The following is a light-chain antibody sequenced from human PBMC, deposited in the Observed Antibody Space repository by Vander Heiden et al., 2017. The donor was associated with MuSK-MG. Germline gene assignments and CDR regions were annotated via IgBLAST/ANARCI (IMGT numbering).Light chain of an antibody. CDR1: QSISSY. J-gene: IGKJ1*01. Sequence: SPSSLSASVGDRVTITCRASQSISSYLNWYQQKPGKAPKLLIYAASSLQSGVPSRFSGSGSGTDFTLTISSLQPEDFATYYCQQSYSTPRTFGQGTKVEIK. CDR2: AAS. CDR3: QQSYSTPRT. V-gene: IGKV1-39*01.